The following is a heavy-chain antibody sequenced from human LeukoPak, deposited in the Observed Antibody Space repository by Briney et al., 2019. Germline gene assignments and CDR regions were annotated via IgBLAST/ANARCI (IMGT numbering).Heavy chain of an antibody. V-gene: IGHV3-23*01. J-gene: IGHJ6*02. Sequence: GGSLRLSCAASGFTFSTFAMNWVRQARGKGLEWVSGISGSGTSTYYADSVKGRFTISRDNSNNTLYLHMGSLRAEGTAVYFCARAKRGTPLPISYYYYAMDVWGQGTTVTVSS. CDR1: GFTFSTFA. CDR2: ISGSGTST. CDR3: ARAKRGTPLPISYYYYAMDV. D-gene: IGHD1-1*01.